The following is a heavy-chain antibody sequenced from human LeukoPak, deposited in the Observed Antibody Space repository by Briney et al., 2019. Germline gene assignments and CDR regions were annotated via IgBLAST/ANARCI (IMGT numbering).Heavy chain of an antibody. Sequence: GGSLRLSCAASGFIFSNAWMNWVRQSPGKGLEWVGRIKSKNDGETIDYAAPVKGRFTISRDDSKNTLYVQMNSLKSEDTAVYYCTTDPNKSGWYSDYWGQGTLVTVSS. CDR1: GFIFSNAW. J-gene: IGHJ4*02. CDR3: TTDPNKSGWYSDY. CDR2: IKSKNDGETI. D-gene: IGHD6-19*01. V-gene: IGHV3-15*07.